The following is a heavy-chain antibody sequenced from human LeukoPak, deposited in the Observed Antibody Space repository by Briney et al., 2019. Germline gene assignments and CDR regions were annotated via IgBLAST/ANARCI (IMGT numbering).Heavy chain of an antibody. CDR1: GFTVSSNY. V-gene: IGHV3-66*01. J-gene: IGHJ4*02. Sequence: PGGALRLSCAVSGFTVSSNYMNWVRHAPEKGLEWVSIVYSGGNTYYADSVRGRFTISGDNPKNTLYLQKNSLRAEDTAVYYCARDDGAGGPFDYWGQGTLVSVSS. CDR3: ARDDGAGGPFDY. D-gene: IGHD3-10*01. CDR2: VYSGGNT.